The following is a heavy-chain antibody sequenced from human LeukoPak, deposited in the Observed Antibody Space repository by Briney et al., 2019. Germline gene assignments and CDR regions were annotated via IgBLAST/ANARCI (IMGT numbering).Heavy chain of an antibody. CDR2: IYYSGST. D-gene: IGHD3-9*01. CDR1: GGSISSGGSY. V-gene: IGHV4-31*03. CDR3: ARGGSYYDILTGYYPDAPPDY. J-gene: IGHJ4*02. Sequence: PSETLSLTCTVSGGSISSGGSYWRWIRQHPGKGLEWIGYIYYSGSTYYNPSLKSRVTISVDTSKNQFSLKLSSVTAADTAVYYCARGGSYYDILTGYYPDAPPDYWGQGTLVTVSS.